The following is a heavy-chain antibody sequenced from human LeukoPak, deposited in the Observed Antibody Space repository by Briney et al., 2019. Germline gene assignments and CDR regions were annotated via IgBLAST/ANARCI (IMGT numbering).Heavy chain of an antibody. Sequence: GGSLRLSCAVSGITLSNYGMSWVRQAPGKGLEWVAGISDSGGSTNYADSVKGRFTISRDHPETTLYLQMNSLRAEDTAVYFCAKRGVVIRVILVGFHKEAYYFDSWGQGALVTVSS. V-gene: IGHV3-23*01. CDR3: AKRGVVIRVILVGFHKEAYYFDS. J-gene: IGHJ4*02. CDR1: GITLSNYG. CDR2: ISDSGGST. D-gene: IGHD3-22*01.